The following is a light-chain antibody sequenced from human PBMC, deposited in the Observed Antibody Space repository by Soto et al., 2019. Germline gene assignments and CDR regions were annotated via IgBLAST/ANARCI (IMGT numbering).Light chain of an antibody. CDR1: QSVSSSS. V-gene: IGKV3-20*01. CDR2: GAS. CDR3: QQYGSSPFT. Sequence: EIVLTQSPGTLSLSPGGRATLSCRASQSVSSSSLAWYQHQPGQAPRLLIYGASSRATGIPDRFSGSGSGTDFTLTISRLEPEDFAVYYCQQYGSSPFTFGPGTKVDIK. J-gene: IGKJ3*01.